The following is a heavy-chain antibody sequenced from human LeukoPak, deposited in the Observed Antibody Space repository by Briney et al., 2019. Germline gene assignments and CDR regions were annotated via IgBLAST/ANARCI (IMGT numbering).Heavy chain of an antibody. V-gene: IGHV4-39*01. J-gene: IGHJ4*02. D-gene: IGHD3-10*01. CDR3: ARQAGGMIRGILPFDD. CDR2: IYYSGST. CDR1: GGSISSSSCY. Sequence: SETLSLTCTVSGGSISSSSCYWGWICQPPGKGLEWIGSIYYSGSTYYNPSLKSRVTISVDTSKNQFSLKLSSVTAADTAVYYCARQAGGMIRGILPFDDWGQGTLVTVSS.